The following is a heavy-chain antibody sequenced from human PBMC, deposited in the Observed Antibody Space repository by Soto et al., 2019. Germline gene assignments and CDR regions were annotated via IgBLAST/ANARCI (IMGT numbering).Heavy chain of an antibody. Sequence: GASVKVSCKASGGTFSSYAISWVRQAPGQGLEWMGGIIPIFGTANYAQKFQGRVTITADESTSTAYMELSSLRSEDTAVYYCARDGYNRIPPAFDIWGQGTMVTVS. CDR1: GGTFSSYA. CDR2: IIPIFGTA. V-gene: IGHV1-69*13. D-gene: IGHD5-12*01. CDR3: ARDGYNRIPPAFDI. J-gene: IGHJ3*02.